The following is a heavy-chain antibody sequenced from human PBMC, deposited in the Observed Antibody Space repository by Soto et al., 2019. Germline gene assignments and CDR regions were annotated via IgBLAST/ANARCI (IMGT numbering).Heavy chain of an antibody. CDR3: ARRYGASFDY. Sequence: SETLSRSSTVFGDSIRSYHWILIRQPPGKGLEWIGYIYYSGSTNYNPSLKSRVTISVDTSKNQFSLKLSSVTAADTAVYYCARRYGASFDYWGQGTLVTVS. V-gene: IGHV4-59*01. D-gene: IGHD4-17*01. CDR2: IYYSGST. CDR1: GDSIRSYH. J-gene: IGHJ4*02.